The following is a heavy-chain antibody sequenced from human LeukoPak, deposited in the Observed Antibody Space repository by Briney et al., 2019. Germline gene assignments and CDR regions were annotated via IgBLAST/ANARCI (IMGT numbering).Heavy chain of an antibody. J-gene: IGHJ4*02. V-gene: IGHV3-30*02. D-gene: IGHD5-12*01. CDR3: AKHQSDYWEFDY. Sequence: GGSLRLSCAASGFTFSSYGMHWVRQAPGKGLEWVAFIRYDGSNKYYADSVKGRFTISRDNSKNTLYLQMNSLRAEDTAIYYCAKHQSDYWEFDYWGQGTLVTVSS. CDR1: GFTFSSYG. CDR2: IRYDGSNK.